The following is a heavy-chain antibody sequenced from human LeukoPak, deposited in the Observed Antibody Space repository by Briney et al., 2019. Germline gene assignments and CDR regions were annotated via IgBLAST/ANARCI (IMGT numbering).Heavy chain of an antibody. D-gene: IGHD6-19*01. J-gene: IGHJ5*02. CDR1: GGSFSGYY. CDR3: ARGGKGQWLVKGPNWFDP. V-gene: IGHV4-34*01. Sequence: SETLSLTCAVYGGSFSGYYWSWIRQPPGKGLEWIGEINHSGSTNYNPSLKSRVTISVDTSKNQFSLKLSSVTAADTAVYYCARGGKGQWLVKGPNWFDPWGQGTLVTVSS. CDR2: INHSGST.